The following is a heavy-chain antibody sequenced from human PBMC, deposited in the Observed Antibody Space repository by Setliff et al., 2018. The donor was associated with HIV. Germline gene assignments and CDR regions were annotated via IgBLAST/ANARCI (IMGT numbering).Heavy chain of an antibody. CDR2: IDSNNGNR. D-gene: IGHD6-19*01. V-gene: IGHV1-18*01. CDR3: ATRRVIVVAGTQYYYMDV. J-gene: IGHJ6*03. Sequence: ASVKVSCKASGYSLSTYAISWVRQAPGQGLEWMGWIDSNNGNRNFAQKFRGRVTMTEDTSTDTAYMELSSLRSEDTAVYYCATRRVIVVAGTQYYYMDVWGKGTTVTVSS. CDR1: GYSLSTYA.